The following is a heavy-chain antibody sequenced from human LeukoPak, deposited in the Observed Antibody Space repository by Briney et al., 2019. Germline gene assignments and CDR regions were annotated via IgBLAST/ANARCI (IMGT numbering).Heavy chain of an antibody. V-gene: IGHV4-59*01. CDR3: ARGREYSSSCFDY. D-gene: IGHD6-6*01. CDR2: IYFSGST. Sequence: SETLSLTCTVPGVSITSFYWSWIRQPPGKGLEWIGYIYFSGSTNYNPSLKSRVTVSLDTTKNQVSLKLSSVTAADTAVYYCARGREYSSSCFDYWGQGTLVTVSS. CDR1: GVSITSFY. J-gene: IGHJ4*02.